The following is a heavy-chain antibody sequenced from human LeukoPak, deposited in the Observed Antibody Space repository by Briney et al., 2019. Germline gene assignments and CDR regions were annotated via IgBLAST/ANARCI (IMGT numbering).Heavy chain of an antibody. CDR2: ISSSSSTI. Sequence: GGSLRLSCAAYGFTFSSYSMNWVRQAPGKGLEWVSYISSSSSTIYYADSVKGRFTISRDNAKNSLYLQMNGLRAEDTAVYYCAREGTYYDFWSGYYPKGYYFDYWGQGTLVTVSS. CDR1: GFTFSSYS. J-gene: IGHJ4*02. D-gene: IGHD3-3*01. CDR3: AREGTYYDFWSGYYPKGYYFDY. V-gene: IGHV3-48*01.